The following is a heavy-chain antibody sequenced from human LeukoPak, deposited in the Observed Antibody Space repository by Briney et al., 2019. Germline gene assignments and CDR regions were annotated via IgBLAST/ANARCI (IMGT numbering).Heavy chain of an antibody. CDR3: AKGGYSSSSSGAFDI. Sequence: PGGSLRLSCAASGFTLTRYGMYWVRQAPGKGLEWVAFIRYDGSKKYYADSVKGRFTISRDSSKNTLYLQMNSLRAEDTAVYYCAKGGYSSSSSGAFDIWGQGTMVTVSS. J-gene: IGHJ3*02. D-gene: IGHD6-6*01. V-gene: IGHV3-30*02. CDR2: IRYDGSKK. CDR1: GFTLTRYG.